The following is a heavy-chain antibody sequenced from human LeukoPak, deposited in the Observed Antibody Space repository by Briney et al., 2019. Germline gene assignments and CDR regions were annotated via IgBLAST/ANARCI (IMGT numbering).Heavy chain of an antibody. CDR3: ARDLSYYDFWSGYSQDAFDI. CDR2: ISAYNGNT. V-gene: IGHV1-18*01. D-gene: IGHD3-3*01. Sequence: GASVKVSCKASGYTFTSYGISWVRQAPGQGLEWMGWISAYNGNTNYAQKLQGRVTMTTDTSTSTAYMELRSLRSDDTAVYYCARDLSYYDFWSGYSQDAFDIWGQGTMVTVSS. CDR1: GYTFTSYG. J-gene: IGHJ3*02.